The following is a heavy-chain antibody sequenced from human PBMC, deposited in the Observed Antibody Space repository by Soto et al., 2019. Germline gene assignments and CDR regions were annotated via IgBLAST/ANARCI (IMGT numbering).Heavy chain of an antibody. D-gene: IGHD3-3*01. CDR3: ARGVPFLYDFWSGYNNWFDP. V-gene: IGHV4-31*11. Sequence: PSETLSLTCAVYGGSFSGYYWSWIRQHPGKGLEWIGYIYYSGSTYYNPSLKSRVTISVDTSKNQFSLKLSSVTAADTAVYYCARGVPFLYDFWSGYNNWFDPWGQGTLVTVSS. CDR1: GGSFSGYY. J-gene: IGHJ5*02. CDR2: IYYSGST.